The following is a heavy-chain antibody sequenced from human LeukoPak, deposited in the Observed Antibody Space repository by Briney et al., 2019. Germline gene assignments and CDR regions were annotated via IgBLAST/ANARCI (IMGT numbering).Heavy chain of an antibody. CDR1: GFTFSSYA. D-gene: IGHD6-13*01. V-gene: IGHV3-23*01. J-gene: IGHJ4*02. CDR2: ISGSGGST. Sequence: GGSLRLSCAASGFTFSSYAMSWVRQAPGKGLEWVSAISGSGGSTYYADSVKGRFTISRDNSKNTLYLQLNSLRAEDTAVYYCAKGKGIAAAGTPFDYWGQKTLVTVSS. CDR3: AKGKGIAAAGTPFDY.